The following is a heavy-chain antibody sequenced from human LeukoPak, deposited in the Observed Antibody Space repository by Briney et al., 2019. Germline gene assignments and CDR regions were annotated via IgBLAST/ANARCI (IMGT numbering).Heavy chain of an antibody. D-gene: IGHD4-11*01. V-gene: IGHV1-69*13. J-gene: IGHJ5*02. CDR1: GGTFSSYA. CDR3: ARDGLYSNYFNWFDP. CDR2: IIPIFGTA. Sequence: GASVKVSCKASGGTFSSYAISWVRQAPGQGLEWMGGIIPIFGTANYAQKFQGRVTITADESTSTAYMELSSLRSEDTAVYYCARDGLYSNYFNWFDPWGQGTLVTVSS.